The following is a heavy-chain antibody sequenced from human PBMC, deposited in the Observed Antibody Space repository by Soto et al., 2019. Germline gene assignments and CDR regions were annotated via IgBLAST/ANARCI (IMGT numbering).Heavy chain of an antibody. CDR1: GFTFSSYE. CDR2: ISSSGSTI. Sequence: GGSLRLSCAASGFTFSSYEMNWVRQAPGKGLEWVSYISSSGSTIYYADSVKGRFTISRDNAKNSLYLQMNSLRAEETAVYYCARDRGRGYSYGPNPYYYYGMDVWGQGTTVTVSS. CDR3: ARDRGRGYSYGPNPYYYYGMDV. J-gene: IGHJ6*02. D-gene: IGHD5-18*01. V-gene: IGHV3-48*03.